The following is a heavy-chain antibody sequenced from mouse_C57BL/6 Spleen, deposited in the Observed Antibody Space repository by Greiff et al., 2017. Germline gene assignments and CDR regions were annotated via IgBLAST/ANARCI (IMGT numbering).Heavy chain of an antibody. J-gene: IGHJ4*01. CDR2: ISYDGSN. CDR3: AREGLYGYDWGYDAMDY. CDR1: GYSITSGYY. V-gene: IGHV3-6*01. D-gene: IGHD2-2*01. Sequence: EVKLQESGPGLVKPSQSLSLTCSVTGYSITSGYYWNWIRQFPGNKLEWMSYISYDGSNNYNPSLKNRISITRDTSKNQFYLKLNSVTTEDTATYYWAREGLYGYDWGYDAMDYWGQGTSVTVSS.